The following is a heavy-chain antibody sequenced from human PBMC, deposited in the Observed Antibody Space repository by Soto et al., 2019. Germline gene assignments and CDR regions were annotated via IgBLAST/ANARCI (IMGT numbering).Heavy chain of an antibody. D-gene: IGHD5-12*01. J-gene: IGHJ4*02. CDR3: ARDGGYGTPFDY. V-gene: IGHV3-74*01. CDR2: ITGDGTNT. Sequence: EVQLVQSGGRLVQPGWSLRLSCAASGFAFSSYWLHWVRQAPGKGLMIVSRITGDGTNTAYATSVKGRFTISGDNAKNMVYLQMDSLKAEDTAVYYCARDGGYGTPFDYWGQGALVTVSS. CDR1: GFAFSSYW.